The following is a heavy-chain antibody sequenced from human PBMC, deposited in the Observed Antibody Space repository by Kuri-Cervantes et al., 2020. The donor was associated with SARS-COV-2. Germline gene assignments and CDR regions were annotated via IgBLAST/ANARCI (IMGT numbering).Heavy chain of an antibody. CDR3: ARSPLRRFPSVYYFDY. V-gene: IGHV4-39*01. CDR1: GGSISSSSYY. Sequence: GSLRLSCTVSGGSISSSSYYWGWIRQPPGKGLEWIGSIYYSGSTYYNPSLKSRVTISVDTSKNQFSLKLSSVTAADTAVYYCARSPLRRFPSVYYFDYWGQGTLVTDSS. J-gene: IGHJ4*02. D-gene: IGHD1-14*01. CDR2: IYYSGST.